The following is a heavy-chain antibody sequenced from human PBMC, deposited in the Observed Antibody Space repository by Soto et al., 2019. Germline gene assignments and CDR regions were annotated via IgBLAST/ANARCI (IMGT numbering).Heavy chain of an antibody. D-gene: IGHD3-16*02. CDR2: ISGSGGST. V-gene: IGHV3-21*01. J-gene: IGHJ4*02. Sequence: AISGSGGSTYYADSVKGRFTISRDNAKNSLYLQMNSLRAEDTAVYYCARDTYDYIWGSYRPNNSFDYWGQGTLVTVSS. CDR3: ARDTYDYIWGSYRPNNSFDY.